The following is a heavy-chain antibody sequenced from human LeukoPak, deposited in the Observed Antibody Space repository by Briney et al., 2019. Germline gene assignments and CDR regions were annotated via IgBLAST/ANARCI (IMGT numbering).Heavy chain of an antibody. CDR1: GYTFTNYG. V-gene: IGHV1-18*01. CDR3: ARALGDYLNPLLT. Sequence: GASVKVSCKASGYTFTNYGISWVRLAPGQGLEWMGWISAYNGNTNYAQKLQGRVTMTTDTSTSTAYMELRSLNSDDTAVYYCARALGDYLNPLLTWGQGTLVTVSS. CDR2: ISAYNGNT. J-gene: IGHJ4*02. D-gene: IGHD4-11*01.